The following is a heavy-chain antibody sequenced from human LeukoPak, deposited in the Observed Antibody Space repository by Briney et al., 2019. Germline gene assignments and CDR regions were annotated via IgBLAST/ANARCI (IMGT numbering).Heavy chain of an antibody. CDR3: AGEVGGATYYFDY. Sequence: PSETLSLTCTVSGGSISSYYWSWIRQPPGKGLEWIGYIYYSGSTNYNPSLKSRVTISVDTSKNQFSLKLSSVTAADTAVYYCAGEVGGATYYFDYWGQGTLVTVSS. CDR1: GGSISSYY. V-gene: IGHV4-59*01. J-gene: IGHJ4*02. CDR2: IYYSGST. D-gene: IGHD1-26*01.